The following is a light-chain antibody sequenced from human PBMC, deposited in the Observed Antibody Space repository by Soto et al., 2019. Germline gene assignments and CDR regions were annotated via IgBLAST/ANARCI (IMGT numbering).Light chain of an antibody. CDR2: DVS. Sequence: QSALTQPASVSGSPGQSITISCTGTSSDVGGYNYVSWYQQHPGKAPKLMIYDVSNRPSGVSNRFSGSKSGNTASLTISGLQAEDEADYYCSSYTSSSVYVFGTETKLTVL. J-gene: IGLJ1*01. CDR1: SSDVGGYNY. V-gene: IGLV2-14*01. CDR3: SSYTSSSVYV.